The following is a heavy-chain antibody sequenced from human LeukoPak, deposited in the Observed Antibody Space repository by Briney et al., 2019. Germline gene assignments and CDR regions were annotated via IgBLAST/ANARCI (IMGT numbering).Heavy chain of an antibody. CDR3: ARYSGSYYYYYGMDV. V-gene: IGHV5-51*01. Sequence: GESLKISCKGSGYSFTSYWIGWVRQLPGKGLEWMGIIYPGDSDTRYSPSFQGQVTISADKSISTAYLQWSSLKASDTAMYYCARYSGSYYYYYGMDVWGQGTTVTVS. CDR2: IYPGDSDT. D-gene: IGHD1-26*01. CDR1: GYSFTSYW. J-gene: IGHJ6*02.